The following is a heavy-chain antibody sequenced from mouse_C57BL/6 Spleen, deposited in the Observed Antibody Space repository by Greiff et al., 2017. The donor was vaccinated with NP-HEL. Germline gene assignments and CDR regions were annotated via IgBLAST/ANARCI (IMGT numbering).Heavy chain of an antibody. CDR3: ARYPITTVVAPYYYAMDY. J-gene: IGHJ4*01. Sequence: QVQLKQPGAELVRPGSSVKLSCKASGYTFTSYWMHWVKQRPIQGLEWIGNIDPSDSETHYNQKFKDKATLTVDKSSSTAYMQLSSLTSEDSAVYYCARYPITTVVAPYYYAMDYWGQGTSVTVSS. CDR2: IDPSDSET. V-gene: IGHV1-52*01. D-gene: IGHD1-1*01. CDR1: GYTFTSYW.